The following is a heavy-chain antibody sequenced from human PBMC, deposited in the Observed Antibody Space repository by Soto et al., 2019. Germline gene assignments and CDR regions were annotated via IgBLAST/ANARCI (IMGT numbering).Heavy chain of an antibody. CDR3: AKEITIFGVVMS. D-gene: IGHD3-3*01. V-gene: IGHV3-23*01. CDR1: GFTFSSYA. J-gene: IGHJ5*02. Sequence: GGSLRLSCAASGFTFSSYAMSWVRQAPGKGLEWVSAISGSGGSTYYADSVKGRFTISRDNSKNTLYLQMNSLKAEDTAVDYCAKEITIFGVVMSWGQGTLVTVSS. CDR2: ISGSGGST.